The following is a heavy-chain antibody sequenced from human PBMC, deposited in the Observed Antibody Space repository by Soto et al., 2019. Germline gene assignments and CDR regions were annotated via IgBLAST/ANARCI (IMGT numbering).Heavy chain of an antibody. Sequence: GASVKVSCKASGASFSRYSIRWVRQAPVQGLAWLGWIIPIFGTANYAQKFQGRVTITADESTSTAYMELSSLRSEDTAVYYCARGALGYCSSTSCYGYYYYGMDVWGQGNTVTVSS. D-gene: IGHD2-2*01. J-gene: IGHJ6*02. CDR2: IIPIFGTA. V-gene: IGHV1-69*13. CDR1: GASFSRYS. CDR3: ARGALGYCSSTSCYGYYYYGMDV.